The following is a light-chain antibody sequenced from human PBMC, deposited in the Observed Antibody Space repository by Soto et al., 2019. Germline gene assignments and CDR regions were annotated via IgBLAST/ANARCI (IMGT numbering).Light chain of an antibody. CDR2: DVS. Sequence: QSVLTQPASVSGSPGQSITISCTGTSSDVGGYNYVSWYQQHPGKAPKLMIYDVSDRPSGVSSRFSGSKSGNTASLTISGLQAEDEADYYCSSYTSRSTLVFGGGTKPTVL. V-gene: IGLV2-14*01. CDR1: SSDVGGYNY. CDR3: SSYTSRSTLV. J-gene: IGLJ2*01.